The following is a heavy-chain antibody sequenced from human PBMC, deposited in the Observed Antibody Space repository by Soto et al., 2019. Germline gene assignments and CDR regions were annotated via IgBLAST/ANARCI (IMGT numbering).Heavy chain of an antibody. Sequence: GGSLRLSCAASGFTFSSYALHWVRQAPGKGLEWVAVISYDGTNKYYADSVKGRFTISGDNSKNTLYLRMDSLRAEDTAVYYCARDRGGRYYDFWSGFHSWGQGT. CDR2: ISYDGTNK. D-gene: IGHD3-3*01. CDR1: GFTFSSYA. J-gene: IGHJ4*02. V-gene: IGHV3-30-3*01. CDR3: ARDRGGRYYDFWSGFHS.